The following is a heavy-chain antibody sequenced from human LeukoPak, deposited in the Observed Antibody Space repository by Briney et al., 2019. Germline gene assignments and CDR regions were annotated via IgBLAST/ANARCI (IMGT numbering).Heavy chain of an antibody. CDR1: GFTFSSYA. Sequence: GGSLRLSCAASGFTFSSYAMSWVRQAPGKGLEWVSAISGSGGSTYYADSVKGRFTISGDNSKNTLYLQMNSLRAEDTAVYYCAKTEYCSSTSCYRWQFDYWGQGTLVTVSS. J-gene: IGHJ4*02. CDR2: ISGSGGST. CDR3: AKTEYCSSTSCYRWQFDY. D-gene: IGHD2-2*01. V-gene: IGHV3-23*01.